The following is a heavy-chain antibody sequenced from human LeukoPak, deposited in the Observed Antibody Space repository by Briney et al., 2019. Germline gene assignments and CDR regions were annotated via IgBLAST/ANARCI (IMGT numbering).Heavy chain of an antibody. CDR1: GGTFSSYA. D-gene: IGHD3-16*01. V-gene: IGHV1-69*13. J-gene: IGHJ4*02. CDR3: ARVSQKYDYVWGSYPY. CDR2: IIPIFGTA. Sequence: SVKVSCKASGGTFSSYAISWVRQAPGQGLEWMGGIIPIFGTANYAQKFQGRVTITADESTSTAYMELSSLRSEDTAVYYCARVSQKYDYVWGSYPYWGQGTLVTVSS.